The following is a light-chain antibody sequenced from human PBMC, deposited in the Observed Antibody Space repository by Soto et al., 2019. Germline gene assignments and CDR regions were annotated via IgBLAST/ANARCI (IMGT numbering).Light chain of an antibody. J-gene: IGKJ5*01. V-gene: IGKV3-15*01. CDR3: QQYNNWPLS. Sequence: MTQSPATLSASPGDRATLSCRAGQGVTTNFAWYQQKSGQSPRLLIYDVSIMATGVPARFSGSGSETDFTLTISSLQSDDSAVYYCQQYNNWPLSFGQGTRLDIK. CDR1: QGVTTN. CDR2: DVS.